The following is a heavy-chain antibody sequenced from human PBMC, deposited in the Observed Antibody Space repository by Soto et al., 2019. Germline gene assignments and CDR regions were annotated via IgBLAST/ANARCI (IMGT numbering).Heavy chain of an antibody. CDR2: INIDGTTT. Sequence: EVQLVESGGGLVQPGGSLRLSCAASGFAFSTKWMHWVRQGPGKGLVWVSRINIDGTTTNYADSVKGRFTISRDNAKNMLYLQMDSLRAEDPAVYYCARIPYSDTDPCPWGQGTLVTVSS. V-gene: IGHV3-74*01. D-gene: IGHD1-26*01. J-gene: IGHJ5*02. CDR3: ARIPYSDTDPCP. CDR1: GFAFSTKW.